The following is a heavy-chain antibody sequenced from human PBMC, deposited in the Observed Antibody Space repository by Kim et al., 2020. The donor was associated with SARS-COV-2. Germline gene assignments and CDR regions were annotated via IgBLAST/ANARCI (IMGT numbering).Heavy chain of an antibody. J-gene: IGHJ4*02. CDR2: ISYDGSNK. V-gene: IGHV3-30*18. Sequence: GGSLRLSCAAYGFTFSSYGMHWVRQAPGKGLEWVAVISYDGSNKYYADSVKGRFTISRDNSKNTLYLQMNSLRAEDTDVYYCANHELLSDYWGQGTLVTVSS. D-gene: IGHD3-10*01. CDR3: ANHELLSDY. CDR1: GFTFSSYG.